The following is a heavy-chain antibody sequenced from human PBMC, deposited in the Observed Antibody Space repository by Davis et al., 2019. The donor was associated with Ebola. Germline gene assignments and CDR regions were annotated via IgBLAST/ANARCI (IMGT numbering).Heavy chain of an antibody. CDR3: ARLGDGMKDGDWYFDL. Sequence: GSLRLSFAVYGGSLTGYYWTWIRQSPGKGLEWLGEIDHSGNANYNPSLKSRVTMSVDTSKNQFSLKLTSVTAADTAVYFCARLGDGMKDGDWYFDLWGRGTLVTVS. D-gene: IGHD2-15*01. J-gene: IGHJ2*01. CDR2: IDHSGNA. CDR1: GGSLTGYY. V-gene: IGHV4-34*01.